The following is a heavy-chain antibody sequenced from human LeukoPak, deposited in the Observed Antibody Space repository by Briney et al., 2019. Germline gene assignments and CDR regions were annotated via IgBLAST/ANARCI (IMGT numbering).Heavy chain of an antibody. J-gene: IGHJ3*02. CDR2: LTDSGGTT. D-gene: IGHD5-24*01. Sequence: GGSLRLSCVASGFTFSSYAMGWVRQAPGKRPEWVSSLTDSGGTTYYVDSVKGRFTISRDNSKNTLYLHMNSLRAEDTAMYYCAKKRDAFGIWGQGTVVAVSS. CDR3: AKKRDAFGI. CDR1: GFTFSSYA. V-gene: IGHV3-23*01.